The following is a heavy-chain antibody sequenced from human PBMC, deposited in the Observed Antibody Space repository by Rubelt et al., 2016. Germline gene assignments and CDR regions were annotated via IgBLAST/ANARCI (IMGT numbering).Heavy chain of an antibody. CDR2: INGNGEYI. D-gene: IGHD6-19*01. V-gene: IGHV3-11*04. Sequence: QVQLQQWGAGLLKPSETLSLTCAVYGGSFSGYYWSWIRQPPGKGLEWLSYINGNGEYIYYADSVKGRFTISRDNAKKSVNLQMNSLGADDRAVYFCAGDDSTGWYSPYWGQGTLVTVSS. CDR3: AGDDSTGWYSPY. CDR1: GGSFSGYY. J-gene: IGHJ4*02.